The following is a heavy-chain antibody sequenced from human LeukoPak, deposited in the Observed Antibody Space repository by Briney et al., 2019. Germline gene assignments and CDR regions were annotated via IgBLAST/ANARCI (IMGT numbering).Heavy chain of an antibody. D-gene: IGHD3-22*01. Sequence: SQTLSLTCTVSGGSISSYYWSWIRQPPGKGLEWIGYIYYSGSTNYNPSLKSRVTISVDTSKNQFSLKLSSVTAADTAVYYCARVHNYYDSSGYYWFDPWGQGTLVTVSS. J-gene: IGHJ5*02. CDR3: ARVHNYYDSSGYYWFDP. CDR2: IYYSGST. CDR1: GGSISSYY. V-gene: IGHV4-59*01.